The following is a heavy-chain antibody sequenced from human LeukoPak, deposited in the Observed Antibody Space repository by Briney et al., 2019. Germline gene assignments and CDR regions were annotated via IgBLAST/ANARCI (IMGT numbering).Heavy chain of an antibody. D-gene: IGHD1-26*01. CDR1: GLTFSNFW. V-gene: IGHV3-74*01. CDR3: TRDTHGRVGTTRKFEY. Sequence: SGGSQRPPCAVSGLTFSNFWVHWVRHAPGKGLVWVTGIDRDGSSTRYADSVKGRFTISTDNAKNTQYLQMNSLRDDDTAVYYCTRDTHGRVGTTRKFEYWGQGTLITVSS. J-gene: IGHJ4*02. CDR2: IDRDGSST.